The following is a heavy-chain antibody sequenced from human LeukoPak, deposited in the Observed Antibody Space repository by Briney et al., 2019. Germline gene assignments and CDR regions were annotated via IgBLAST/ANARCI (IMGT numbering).Heavy chain of an antibody. J-gene: IGHJ6*03. Sequence: LKPSETLSLTCAVYGGSFSGYYWSWIRQPPGKGLEWIGEINHSGSTNYNPSLKSRVTISVDTSKNQFSLKLSSVTAADTAVYYCARISKRVITTKDYYYMDVWGKGTTVTVSS. CDR2: INHSGST. D-gene: IGHD3-16*01. V-gene: IGHV4-34*01. CDR3: ARISKRVITTKDYYYMDV. CDR1: GGSFSGYY.